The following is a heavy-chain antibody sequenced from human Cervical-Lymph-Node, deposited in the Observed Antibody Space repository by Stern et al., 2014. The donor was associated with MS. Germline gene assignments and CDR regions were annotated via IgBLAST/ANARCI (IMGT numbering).Heavy chain of an antibody. CDR1: GFTVSRDY. V-gene: IGHV3-53*01. CDR3: ARDTSSLERSDW. Sequence: EVQLVESGGGVIQPGGSLRLSCTASGFTVSRDYMTWVRQATGKGLAWVSLITIVGITFYTDSVKGRFTISRDDSKNTVYLHMTSLRAEDTAMYYCARDTSSLERSDWWGQGTLVTVSS. CDR2: ITIVGIT. D-gene: IGHD1-1*01. J-gene: IGHJ4*02.